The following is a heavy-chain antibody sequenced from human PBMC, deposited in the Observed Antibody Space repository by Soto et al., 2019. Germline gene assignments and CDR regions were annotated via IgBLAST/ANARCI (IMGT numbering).Heavy chain of an antibody. V-gene: IGHV4-59*01. J-gene: IGHJ4*02. CDR1: GGSISSYY. D-gene: IGHD4-17*01. CDR3: PREGRTVTTDPFDY. Sequence: SETLSLTFTVSGGSISSYYWSWIRQPPGKGLEWIGYIYDSGSTNYNPSVKSRVTISVDTSKNQFSLKLSSVTAEDTAVYYCPREGRTVTTDPFDYWGQGTLVTVSS. CDR2: IYDSGST.